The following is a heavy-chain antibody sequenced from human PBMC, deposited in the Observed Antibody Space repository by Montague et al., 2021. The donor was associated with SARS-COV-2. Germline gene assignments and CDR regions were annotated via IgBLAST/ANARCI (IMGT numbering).Heavy chain of an antibody. D-gene: IGHD2-2*01. Sequence: SLRLSCAASGFSFSNYGMHWVRQAPGKGLEWVAVISYDGSNKYYADSVEGRFTISRDNSKNTLYLQMNSLRAEDTAVYYCAKGVSQLLMRDAFDLWGQGTVVTVSS. CDR2: ISYDGSNK. V-gene: IGHV3-30*18. J-gene: IGHJ3*01. CDR1: GFSFSNYG. CDR3: AKGVSQLLMRDAFDL.